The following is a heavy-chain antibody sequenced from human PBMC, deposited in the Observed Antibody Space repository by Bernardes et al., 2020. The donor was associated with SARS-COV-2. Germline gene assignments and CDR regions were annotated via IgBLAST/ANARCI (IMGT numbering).Heavy chain of an antibody. CDR1: GGSISRYY. CDR3: ARVPGGACSGDSCDYYYGMDV. CDR2: IYYSWTT. Sequence: LSLTCTVSGGSISRYYWSWIRQPPGKGLEWIGYIYYSWTTNYNPSLKSRVTISVDTSKNQFSLKLSSVTAADTAVYYCARVPGGACSGDSCDYYYGMDVWGQGTTVTVSS. D-gene: IGHD2-15*01. V-gene: IGHV4-59*08. J-gene: IGHJ6*02.